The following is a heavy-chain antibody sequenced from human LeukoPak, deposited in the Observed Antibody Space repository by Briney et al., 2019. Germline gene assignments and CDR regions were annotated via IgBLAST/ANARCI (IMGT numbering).Heavy chain of an antibody. CDR2: INPNSGGT. J-gene: IGHJ4*02. CDR1: GYTFTGYY. CDR3: ARVFPCFRSSGWFGY. V-gene: IGHV1-2*02. Sequence: ASVKVSCKASGYTFTGYYMHWVRQAPGQGLEWMGWINPNSGGTNYAQKFQGRVTMTRDTSISTAYMELSRLRSDDTAVYYCARVFPCFRSSGWFGYWGQGTLVTVSS. D-gene: IGHD6-19*01.